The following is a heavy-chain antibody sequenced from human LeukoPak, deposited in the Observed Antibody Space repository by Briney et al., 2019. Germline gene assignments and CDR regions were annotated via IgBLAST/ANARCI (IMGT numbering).Heavy chain of an antibody. CDR1: GYTFTCYY. V-gene: IGHV1-2*02. CDR3: ARGHDYGDPFFDY. J-gene: IGHJ4*02. Sequence: GASVKVSCKASGYTFTCYYMHWVRQAPGQGLEWMGWINPNSGGTNYAQKFQGRVTMTRDTSISTAYMELSRLRSDDAAVYYCARGHDYGDPFFDYWGQGTLVTVSS. CDR2: INPNSGGT. D-gene: IGHD4-17*01.